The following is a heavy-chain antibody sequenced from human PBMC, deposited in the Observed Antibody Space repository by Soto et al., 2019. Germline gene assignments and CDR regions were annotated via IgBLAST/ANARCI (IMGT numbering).Heavy chain of an antibody. CDR1: GYTFTAFG. V-gene: IGHV1-18*01. D-gene: IGHD2-2*01. Sequence: QVQLVQSGPEVKKPGASVKVSCQTSGYTFTAFGITWVRQAPGQGLEWMGWISTYNDDTKYAQKVQGRLTMTTNTSTSTAYMELRSLTSDATAVYYWASQFCSGINCYSGFDPWGQGTLVTISS. J-gene: IGHJ5*02. CDR2: ISTYNDDT. CDR3: ASQFCSGINCYSGFDP.